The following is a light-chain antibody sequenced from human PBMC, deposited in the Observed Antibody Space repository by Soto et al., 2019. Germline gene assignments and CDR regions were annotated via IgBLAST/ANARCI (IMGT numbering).Light chain of an antibody. CDR1: SSDVGGYNY. CDR2: DVS. CDR3: SSYTRSNTLV. J-gene: IGLJ2*01. V-gene: IGLV2-14*03. Sequence: QSALTQPASVSGSPGQSITISCTGTSSDVGGYNYVSWYQQHPGKAPKLTLYDVSNRPSGVSNRFSGSKSGNTASLTISGLQAEDEANNYCSSYTRSNTLVFGGGTKVTVL.